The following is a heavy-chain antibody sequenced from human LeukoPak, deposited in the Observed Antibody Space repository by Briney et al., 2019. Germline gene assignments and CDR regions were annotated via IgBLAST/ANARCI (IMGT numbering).Heavy chain of an antibody. D-gene: IGHD3-9*01. CDR2: ISYDGSNR. V-gene: IGHV3-30*18. CDR3: AKLSFDGY. J-gene: IGHJ4*02. Sequence: PGRSLRLSCAASGFTFSSYGMHWVREAPGKGLEWVAVISYDGSNRDYADSVKGRFSISRDNSNSTLYLQMDSRGAEDTAVYYCAKLSFDGYWGQGTLVTVSS. CDR1: GFTFSSYG.